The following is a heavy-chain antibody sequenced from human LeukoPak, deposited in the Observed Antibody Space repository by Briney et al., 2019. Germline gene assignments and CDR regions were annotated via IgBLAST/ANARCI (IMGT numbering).Heavy chain of an antibody. CDR2: ISDTGRLS. CDR3: AKDLGYCSGGSCYTAYYFDY. D-gene: IGHD2-15*01. Sequence: GGSLRLSCAASGFTFSSSAMSWVRQAPGKGLEWVAAISDTGRLSYCADSVKGRFTISRDNSKNTLYLQMNSLRAEDTAVYYCAKDLGYCSGGSCYTAYYFDYWGQGTLVTVSS. CDR1: GFTFSSSA. V-gene: IGHV3-23*01. J-gene: IGHJ4*02.